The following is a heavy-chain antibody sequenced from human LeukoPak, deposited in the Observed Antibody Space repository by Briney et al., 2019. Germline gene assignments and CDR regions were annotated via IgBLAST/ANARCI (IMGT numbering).Heavy chain of an antibody. Sequence: GGSLRLSCAASGFTFSSYEMNWVRQAPGKGLEWVSYISSSGSTIYYADSVKGRFTISRDSAKNSLYLQMNSLRAEDTAVYYCAREGYYGSGSYVAFDIWGQGTMVTVSS. V-gene: IGHV3-48*03. CDR1: GFTFSSYE. D-gene: IGHD3-10*01. CDR2: ISSSGSTI. CDR3: AREGYYGSGSYVAFDI. J-gene: IGHJ3*02.